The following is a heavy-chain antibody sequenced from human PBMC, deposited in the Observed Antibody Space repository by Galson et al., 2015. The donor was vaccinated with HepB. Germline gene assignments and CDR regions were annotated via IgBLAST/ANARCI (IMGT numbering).Heavy chain of an antibody. CDR1: GGSIRSYY. CDR3: ARVPSLYYFDT. V-gene: IGHV4-59*01. Sequence: LTCSVSGGSIRSYYWTWIRQPPGKGLEWIGFIYYTGSTSYNPSLRGRVTISLDTSKNQFSRKLSSVTAADTAVYYCARVPSLYYFDTCGKGTLVTISS. J-gene: IGHJ3*02. D-gene: IGHD3-10*01. CDR2: IYYTGST.